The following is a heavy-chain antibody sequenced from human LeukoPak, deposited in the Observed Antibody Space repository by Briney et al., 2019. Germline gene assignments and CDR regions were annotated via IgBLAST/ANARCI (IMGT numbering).Heavy chain of an antibody. D-gene: IGHD3-10*01. CDR3: AGGLLWFGESPNEDAFDI. CDR1: GFTFSSYA. J-gene: IGHJ3*02. CDR2: ISYDGSNK. V-gene: IGHV3-30-3*01. Sequence: PGGSLRLSCAASGFTFSSYAMHWVRQAPGKGLEWVAVISYDGSNKYYADSVKGRFTISRDNAKNSLYLQMNNLRAEDTAIYYCAGGLLWFGESPNEDAFDIWGQGTLVTVSS.